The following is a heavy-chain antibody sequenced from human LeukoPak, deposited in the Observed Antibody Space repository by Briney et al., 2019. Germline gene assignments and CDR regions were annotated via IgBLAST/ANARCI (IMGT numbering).Heavy chain of an antibody. Sequence: SVKVSCKASGGTFSSYAISWVRQAPGQGLEWMGGIIPIFGTANYAQKFQGRVTITADESTSTAYMELSSLRSEDTAVYYCARSFLNWGSPGYWGQGTLVTVSS. CDR1: GGTFSSYA. D-gene: IGHD7-27*01. CDR2: IIPIFGTA. V-gene: IGHV1-69*13. J-gene: IGHJ4*02. CDR3: ARSFLNWGSPGY.